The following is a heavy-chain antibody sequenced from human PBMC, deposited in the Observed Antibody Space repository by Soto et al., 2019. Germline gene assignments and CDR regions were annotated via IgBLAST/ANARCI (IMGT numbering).Heavy chain of an antibody. CDR2: ISYDGSNK. Sequence: GGSLRLSCAASGFTFSSYGMHWVRQAPGKGLEWVAVISYDGSNKYYADSVKGRFTISRDNSKNTLYLQMNSLRAEDTAVYYCAVFENAGPGTIFRPGWGQGTLVTVSS. D-gene: IGHD3-9*01. CDR3: AVFENAGPGTIFRPG. V-gene: IGHV3-30*03. J-gene: IGHJ4*02. CDR1: GFTFSSYG.